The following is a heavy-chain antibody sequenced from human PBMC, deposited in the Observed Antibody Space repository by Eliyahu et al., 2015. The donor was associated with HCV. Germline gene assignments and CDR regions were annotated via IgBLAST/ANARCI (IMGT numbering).Heavy chain of an antibody. CDR3: TTGAPGGFDYYLDV. CDR2: IKSKTDGRTT. D-gene: IGHD3-10*01. Sequence: EVQLVESGGGLVKPGGSLXLSCAAAGFTFGTXXMXWDRQAPVEGLEWIGRIKSKTDGRTTXYAAPVKGRFTISRDDSKSTLYLQMNSLKTEDTAVYYCTTGAPGGFDYYLDVWGQGTTVTVS. CDR1: GFTFGTXX. V-gene: IGHV3-15*01. J-gene: IGHJ6*03.